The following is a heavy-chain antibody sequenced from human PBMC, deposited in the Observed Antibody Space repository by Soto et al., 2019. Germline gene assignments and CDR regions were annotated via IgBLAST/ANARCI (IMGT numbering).Heavy chain of an antibody. Sequence: SETLSLTCTVSGASISCFYWSWIRKSAGKGLEWIGRIYATGTTDYDPSLKSRVMMSVDTSKKQFSLKLRSVTAADTAVYYCVRMASSGTLNWFDPWGQGTLVTVSS. D-gene: IGHD1-1*01. V-gene: IGHV4-4*07. CDR2: IYATGTT. J-gene: IGHJ5*02. CDR1: GASISCFY. CDR3: VRMASSGTLNWFDP.